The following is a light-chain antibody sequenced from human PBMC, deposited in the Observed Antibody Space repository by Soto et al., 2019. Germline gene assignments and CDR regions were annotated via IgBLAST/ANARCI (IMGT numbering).Light chain of an antibody. J-gene: IGKJ2*01. CDR3: QQYGGSLPYT. V-gene: IGKV3-20*01. CDR2: GAS. Sequence: IVLTQSPGTLSLSPGTRATLSCRASQSVTSSYLAWYQQKPGQAPRLLISGASSRAAGIPDRFSGSGSGTDFTLTISRLEPEDFAVYYCQQYGGSLPYTFGQGTKLEIK. CDR1: QSVTSSY.